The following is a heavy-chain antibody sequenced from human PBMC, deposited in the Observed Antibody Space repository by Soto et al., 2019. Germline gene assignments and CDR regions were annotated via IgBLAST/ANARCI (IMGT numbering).Heavy chain of an antibody. V-gene: IGHV4-30-4*01. CDR1: GGSISSGDYY. CDR2: IYYSGST. J-gene: IGHJ3*02. D-gene: IGHD3-3*01. CDR3: AREGVLRFLEWLANDAFDI. Sequence: LCGGSISSGDYYWSWIRQPPGKGLEWIGYIYYSGSTYYNPSLKSRVTISVDTSKNQFSLKLSSVTAADTAVYYCAREGVLRFLEWLANDAFDIWGQGTMVTVSS.